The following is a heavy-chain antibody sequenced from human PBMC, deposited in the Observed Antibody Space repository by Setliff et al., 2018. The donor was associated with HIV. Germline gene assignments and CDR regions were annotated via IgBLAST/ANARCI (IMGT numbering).Heavy chain of an antibody. CDR3: ARVDPYTSPRGFDS. CDR1: GASSSGYY. CDR2: INHSGGA. D-gene: IGHD6-19*01. V-gene: IGHV4-34*01. J-gene: IGHJ4*02. Sequence: PSETLSLTCAVYGASSSGYYCNWIRQTPGKGLEWIGDINHSGGANYNPSLRDRVTISIDTSKNQFSLKVTSVTAADAAVYYCARVDPYTSPRGFDSWGQGTLVTVSS.